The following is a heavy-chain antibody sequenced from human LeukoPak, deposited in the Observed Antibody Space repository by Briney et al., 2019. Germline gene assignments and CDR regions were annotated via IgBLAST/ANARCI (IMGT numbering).Heavy chain of an antibody. CDR1: GGSISSGSYY. V-gene: IGHV4-61*02. Sequence: PSQTLSLTCTVSGGSISSGSYYWSWIRQPAGKGLEWIGRIYTSGSTNYNPSLKSRVTISVDTSKNQFSLKLSSVTAADTAVYYCAREDYDILTGVDYWGQGTLVTVSS. J-gene: IGHJ4*02. CDR3: AREDYDILTGVDY. D-gene: IGHD3-9*01. CDR2: IYTSGST.